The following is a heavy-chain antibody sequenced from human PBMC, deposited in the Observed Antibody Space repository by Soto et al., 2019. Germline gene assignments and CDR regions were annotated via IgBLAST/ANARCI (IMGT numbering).Heavy chain of an antibody. J-gene: IGHJ4*02. V-gene: IGHV1-18*01. CDR1: GYTFTSYG. Sequence: QVQLVQSGGEVKKPGASVKVSCKASGYTFTSYGISWVRQAPGQGLEWMGWINPYNGDTSHAQKVQGRVTMTTDTSTSTGYMELRSLRSDDTAVYYCAGDVRGDRYDSWGQGTLVTVSS. CDR3: AGDVRGDRYDS. CDR2: INPYNGDT. D-gene: IGHD7-27*01.